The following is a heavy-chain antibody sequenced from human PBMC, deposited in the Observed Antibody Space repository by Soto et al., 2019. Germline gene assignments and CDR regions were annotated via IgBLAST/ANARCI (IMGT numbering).Heavy chain of an antibody. CDR1: TYTFTNYD. CDR3: AKGHRNWGVDY. CDR2: MNPTNGNT. V-gene: IGHV1-8*01. D-gene: IGHD7-27*01. J-gene: IGHJ4*02. Sequence: QVQLVQSGAEVKKPGASVKVSCKASTYTFTNYDINWFRQATGQGLEWMGWMNPTNGNTGYSQNFQGRVTMTRSTAITTAYMVQSSLRSEDTAVYYCAKGHRNWGVDYWGQGTLVTVSS.